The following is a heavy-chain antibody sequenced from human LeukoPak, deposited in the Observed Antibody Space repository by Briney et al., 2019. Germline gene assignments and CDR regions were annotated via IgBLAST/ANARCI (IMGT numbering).Heavy chain of an antibody. CDR1: GFTFSNAW. CDR2: IKSKTDGGTT. J-gene: IGHJ4*02. Sequence: GGSLRLSCAASGFTFSNAWMSWVRQAPGKGLEWVGRIKSKTDGGTTDYAAPVKGRFTISRDDSKNTLYLQMNSLKTEDTAVYYCTTDSAAMHYYDSSGPKGYWGQGTLVTVSS. V-gene: IGHV3-15*01. CDR3: TTDSAAMHYYDSSGPKGY. D-gene: IGHD3-22*01.